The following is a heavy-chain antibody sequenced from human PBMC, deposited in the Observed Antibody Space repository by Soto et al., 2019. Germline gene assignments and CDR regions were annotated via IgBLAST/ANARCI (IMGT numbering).Heavy chain of an antibody. CDR1: GFTFSSFC. V-gene: IGHV3-48*02. CDR3: ARELRTIRGPTGLYDY. D-gene: IGHD3-3*02. J-gene: IGHJ4*02. Sequence: EEQLVESGGGLVQPGGSLRLSCSASGFTFSSFCMNWVRQAPGKGLEWVSYICNNKNDIIHADSVRGRFTISRDNAKNTLYLQMDRSRDEDTAGYYCARELRTIRGPTGLYDYLGQGVHVTGSS. CDR2: ICNNKNDI.